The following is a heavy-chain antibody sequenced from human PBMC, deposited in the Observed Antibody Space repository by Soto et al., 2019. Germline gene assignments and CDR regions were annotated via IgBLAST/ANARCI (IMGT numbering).Heavy chain of an antibody. J-gene: IGHJ4*02. V-gene: IGHV1-3*01. CDR1: EYTFTGHT. Sequence: ASVKVSCKASEYTFTGHTMHWVRQAPGQRPEWMGWINVGNGNTKYSQKFQGRVTITRDTSATTAYMELSSLRSEDTAVYYCARGDPQRFLEWLLSYWGQGTLVTVPS. D-gene: IGHD3-3*01. CDR2: INVGNGNT. CDR3: ARGDPQRFLEWLLSY.